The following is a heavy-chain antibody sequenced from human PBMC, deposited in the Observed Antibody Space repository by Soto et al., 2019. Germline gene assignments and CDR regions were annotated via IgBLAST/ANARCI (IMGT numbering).Heavy chain of an antibody. CDR3: AKTRSGYTRESLDL. V-gene: IGHV3-21*01. CDR2: IGSSSSDK. CDR1: GFNFNSNT. J-gene: IGHJ5*02. Sequence: GGSLRLSCAASGFNFNSNTMNWVRQAPGKGLEWVSSIGSSSSDKNYADSVKGRFTISRDNAKNSLSLQMNSLRAEDTAVYYCAKTRSGYTRESLDLWGQGTLVTVSS. D-gene: IGHD3-3*01.